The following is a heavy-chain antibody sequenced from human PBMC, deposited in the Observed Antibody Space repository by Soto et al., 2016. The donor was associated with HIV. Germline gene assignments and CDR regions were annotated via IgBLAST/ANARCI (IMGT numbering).Heavy chain of an antibody. V-gene: IGHV1-58*02. CDR2: IVVGSGDT. CDR1: GFMFSSSA. CDR3: GALSPRATYYYDTSVEGAFDL. Sequence: QMQLVQSGPDVKKPGTSVKVSCKASGFMFSSSAIQWVRQARGQRLEWIGWIVVGSGDTNYAQKFHKRVTISRDVSRSTVYMELSSLRSEDTAVYYCGALSPRATYYYDTSVEGAFDLWGQGTMVTVS. J-gene: IGHJ3*01. D-gene: IGHD3-22*01.